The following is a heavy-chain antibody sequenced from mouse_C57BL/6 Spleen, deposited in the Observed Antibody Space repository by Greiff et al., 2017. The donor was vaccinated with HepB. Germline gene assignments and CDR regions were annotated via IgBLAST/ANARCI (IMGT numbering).Heavy chain of an antibody. CDR1: GFTFSSYA. CDR3: ARSYYSNYAGFAY. D-gene: IGHD2-5*01. CDR2: ISDGGSYT. Sequence: EVQWVESGGGLVKPGGSLKLSCAASGFTFSSYAMSWVRQTPEKRLEWVATISDGGSYTYYPDNVKGRFTISRDNAKNNLYLQMSHLKSEDTAMYYCARSYYSNYAGFAYWGQGTLVTVSA. J-gene: IGHJ3*01. V-gene: IGHV5-4*01.